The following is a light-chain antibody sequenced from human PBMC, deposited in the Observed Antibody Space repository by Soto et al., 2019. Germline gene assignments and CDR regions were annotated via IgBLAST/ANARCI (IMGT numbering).Light chain of an antibody. CDR2: DAS. J-gene: IGKJ3*01. V-gene: IGKV1-33*01. CDR3: QQYDNLPFT. Sequence: DIQMTPSPSSLSASVGDRVTITCQASQDISNYLNWYQQKPGKAPKLLIYDASNLETGVPSRFSGSGSGTDFTFTIISLQPEDIATYYCQQYDNLPFTFGPGTKVDIK. CDR1: QDISNY.